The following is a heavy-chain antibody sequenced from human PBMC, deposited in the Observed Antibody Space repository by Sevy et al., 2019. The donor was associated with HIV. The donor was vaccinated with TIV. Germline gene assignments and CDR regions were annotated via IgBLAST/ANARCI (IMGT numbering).Heavy chain of an antibody. Sequence: SETLSLTCTVSGGSITSRYWNWIRQPPGKGLEWIANIYYNGHINYNPSLMSRVTLSLDTSKNQFSLRLSSVTDADTAMYYCAGENAWGRGYSWGQGTLVTVSS. CDR3: AGENAWGRGYS. CDR1: GGSITSRY. D-gene: IGHD1-26*01. CDR2: IYYNGHI. J-gene: IGHJ4*02. V-gene: IGHV4-59*08.